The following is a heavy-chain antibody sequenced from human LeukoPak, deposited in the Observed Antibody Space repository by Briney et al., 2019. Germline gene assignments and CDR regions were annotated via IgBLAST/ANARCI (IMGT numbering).Heavy chain of an antibody. V-gene: IGHV6-1*01. J-gene: IGHJ5*02. CDR3: AREGVIVVVPAATANNWFDP. CDR1: GDSVSSNSAA. Sequence: SQTLSLTCAISGDSVSSNSAAWNWIRQSPSRGLEWLGRTYYRSKWYNDYAVSVKGRITINPDTSKNQFSLQLNSVTPEDTAVYYCAREGVIVVVPAATANNWFDPWGQGTLVTVSS. CDR2: TYYRSKWYN. D-gene: IGHD2-2*01.